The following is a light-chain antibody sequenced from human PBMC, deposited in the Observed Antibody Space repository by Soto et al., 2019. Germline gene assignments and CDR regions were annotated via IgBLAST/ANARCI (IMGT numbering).Light chain of an antibody. V-gene: IGKV3-20*01. CDR2: GPS. Sequence: EIVLTQSPGTLSLSPGERATLSCRASQSVSFNCLAWYQQKPGQAPRLLIYGPSTRSTVIPDRFSGSGSGTDFTLIIGRLEPEDFAVYFCQQYGSSPYTFGQGTKLDIK. CDR1: QSVSFNC. CDR3: QQYGSSPYT. J-gene: IGKJ2*01.